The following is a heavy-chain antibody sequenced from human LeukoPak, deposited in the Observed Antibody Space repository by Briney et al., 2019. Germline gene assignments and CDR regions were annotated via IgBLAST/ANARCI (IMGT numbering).Heavy chain of an antibody. CDR2: IYYGGST. J-gene: IGHJ6*03. V-gene: IGHV4-39*01. CDR3: GSGAFYYYMDV. D-gene: IGHD1-26*01. CDR1: SGSISSSNYY. Sequence: SETLSLTCTVSSGSISSSNYYWGWIRQPPGKGLEWIGSIYYGGSTYDNPSLKSRVTISVDTSKNQFSLKLTFVTAADTAVYFGGSGAFYYYMDVWGKGTTVTVSS.